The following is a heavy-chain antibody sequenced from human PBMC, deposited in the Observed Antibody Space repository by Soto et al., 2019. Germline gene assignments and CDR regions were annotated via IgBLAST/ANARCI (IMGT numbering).Heavy chain of an antibody. V-gene: IGHV4-59*08. Sequence: PSETLSLTCTVSGGSISSYYWSWIRQPPGKGLEWIGYIYYSGSTNYNPSLKSRVTISVDTSKNQFSLKLSSVTAADTAVYYCAGLATAAGTHDAFDIWGQGTMVTVSS. D-gene: IGHD6-13*01. CDR3: AGLATAAGTHDAFDI. CDR2: IYYSGST. CDR1: GGSISSYY. J-gene: IGHJ3*02.